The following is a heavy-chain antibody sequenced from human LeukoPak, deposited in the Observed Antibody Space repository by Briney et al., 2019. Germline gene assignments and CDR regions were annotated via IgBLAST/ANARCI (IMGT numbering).Heavy chain of an antibody. CDR3: ARVYYGSGSYYYCYYMDV. D-gene: IGHD3-10*01. CDR2: IIPIFGTA. J-gene: IGHJ6*03. CDR1: GGTFSSYA. V-gene: IGHV1-69*13. Sequence: SVKVSCKASGGTFSSYAISWVRQAPGQGLEWMGGIIPIFGTANYAQKFQGRVTITADESTSTAYMELSSLRSEDTAVYYCARVYYGSGSYYYCYYMDVWGKGTTVTISS.